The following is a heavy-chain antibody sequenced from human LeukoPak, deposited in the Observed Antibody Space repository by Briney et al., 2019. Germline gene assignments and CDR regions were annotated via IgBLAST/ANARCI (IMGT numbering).Heavy chain of an antibody. Sequence: PGASLRLSCAASGFTFNNYAMSWVRQAPGKGLEWVSAITGNGGTTFYADSVKGRFTISRENSKNTQYLQMNSLRAEDTAVYYCAKWGDYDILTGYYDSDYWGQGTPVTVSS. J-gene: IGHJ4*02. CDR3: AKWGDYDILTGYYDSDY. V-gene: IGHV3-23*01. CDR1: GFTFNNYA. CDR2: ITGNGGTT. D-gene: IGHD3-9*01.